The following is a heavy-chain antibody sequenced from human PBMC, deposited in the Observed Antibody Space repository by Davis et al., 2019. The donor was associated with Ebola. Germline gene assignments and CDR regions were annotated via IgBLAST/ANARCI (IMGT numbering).Heavy chain of an antibody. V-gene: IGHV1-18*04. Sequence: AASVKVSCKASGYTFTSYDISWVRQATGQGLEWMGWISAYNGNTNYAQKLQGRVTMTTDTSTSTAYMELRSLRSDDTAVYYCARVAYSGSYSLGYYYYYGMDVWGQGTTVTVSS. CDR1: GYTFTSYD. CDR3: ARVAYSGSYSLGYYYYYGMDV. J-gene: IGHJ6*02. D-gene: IGHD1-26*01. CDR2: ISAYNGNT.